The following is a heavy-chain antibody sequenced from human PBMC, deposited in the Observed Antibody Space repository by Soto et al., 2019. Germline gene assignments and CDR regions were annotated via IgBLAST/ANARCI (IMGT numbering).Heavy chain of an antibody. CDR1: GGTFSSYA. CDR2: IIPIFGTA. CDR3: ASSLITFGGVIANLFDY. V-gene: IGHV1-69*13. J-gene: IGHJ4*02. Sequence: ASVKVSCKASGGTFSSYAISWVRQAPGQGLEWMGGIIPIFGTANYAQKFQGRVTITADESTSTAYTELSSLRSEDTAVYYCASSLITFGGVIANLFDYWGQGTLVTVSS. D-gene: IGHD3-16*02.